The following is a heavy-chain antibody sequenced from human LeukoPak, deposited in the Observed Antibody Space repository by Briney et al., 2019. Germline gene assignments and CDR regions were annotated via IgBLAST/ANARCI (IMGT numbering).Heavy chain of an antibody. V-gene: IGHV1-69*05. CDR1: GGTFSSYA. CDR3: ARDTEPFIAAARHNWFDP. J-gene: IGHJ5*02. D-gene: IGHD6-13*01. Sequence: GASVKVSCKASGGTFSSYAISWVRQAPGQGLEWMGGIIPIFGTANYAQKFQGRVTITTDESTSTAYVELSSLRSEDTAVYYCARDTEPFIAAARHNWFDPWGQGTLVTVSS. CDR2: IIPIFGTA.